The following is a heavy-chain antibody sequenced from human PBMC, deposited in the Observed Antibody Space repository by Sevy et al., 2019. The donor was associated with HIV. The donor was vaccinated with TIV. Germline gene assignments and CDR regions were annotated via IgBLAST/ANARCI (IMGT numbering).Heavy chain of an antibody. CDR2: ISSSSSTI. V-gene: IGHV3-48*01. J-gene: IGHJ6*03. Sequence: GGSLRLSCAASGFTFSSYSMNWVRQAPGKGLEWVSYISSSSSTIYYADSVKGRFTISRDNAKNSRYLQMNSLRAEETAVYYCASADYYDSSGYYPYYYMDVWGKGTTVTVSS. CDR1: GFTFSSYS. D-gene: IGHD3-22*01. CDR3: ASADYYDSSGYYPYYYMDV.